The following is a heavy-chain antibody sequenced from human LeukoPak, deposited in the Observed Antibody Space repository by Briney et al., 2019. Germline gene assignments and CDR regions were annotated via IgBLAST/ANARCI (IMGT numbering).Heavy chain of an antibody. CDR1: GFTFSSYG. CDR2: VSNDGRNK. D-gene: IGHD6-6*01. V-gene: IGHV3-30*18. CDR3: TKELHRTSFFDY. J-gene: IGHJ4*02. Sequence: PGGSLRLSCAASGFTFSSYGMQWVRQAPGKGLEWVAVVSNDGRNKYYADSVKGRFTISRDDSKNTLYLQMNSLRADDTAVYYCTKELHRTSFFDYWGQGTLVTVSS.